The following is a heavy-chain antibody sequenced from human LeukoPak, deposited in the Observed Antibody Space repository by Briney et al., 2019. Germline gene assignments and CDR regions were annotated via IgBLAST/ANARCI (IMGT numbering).Heavy chain of an antibody. D-gene: IGHD4-17*01. CDR1: GFTFSSYG. CDR2: IRYDGSNK. CDR3: ARAIHPFCYGDYGDY. V-gene: IGHV3-30*02. Sequence: GGSLRLSCAVSGFTFSSYGMRWVRQAPGKGLEWVAFIRYDGSNKYYADSVKGRFTISRANSKNTLYLQMNSLRAEDTAVYYCARAIHPFCYGDYGDYWGQGTLVTVSS. J-gene: IGHJ4*02.